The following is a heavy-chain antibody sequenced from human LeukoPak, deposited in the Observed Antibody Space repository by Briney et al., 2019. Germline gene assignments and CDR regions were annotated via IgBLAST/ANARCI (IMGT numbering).Heavy chain of an antibody. Sequence: GGSLRLACAASGFTFSSYAMSWVGQAPGKGLEWVSGISGSGGSTYYADSVKGRFTISIDNSKNTLYLQMNSLRAEDTAVYSCAKIYDSTGYDAFDIWGQGTMVTVSS. J-gene: IGHJ3*02. D-gene: IGHD3-22*01. CDR1: GFTFSSYA. CDR2: ISGSGGST. CDR3: AKIYDSTGYDAFDI. V-gene: IGHV3-23*01.